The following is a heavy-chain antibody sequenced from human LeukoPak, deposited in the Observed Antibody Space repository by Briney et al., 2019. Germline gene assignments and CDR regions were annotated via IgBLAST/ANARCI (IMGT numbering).Heavy chain of an antibody. CDR2: IIPILGIA. CDR1: GGTFSSYA. Sequence: GASVKVSCKASGGTFSSYAISWVRQAPGQGLEWMGRIIPILGIANYAQKFQGRVTITADKSTSTAYMELSSLRSEDTAVYYCASKYSSSRRAGRHDAFDIWGQGTMVTVSS. CDR3: ASKYSSSRRAGRHDAFDI. D-gene: IGHD6-6*01. V-gene: IGHV1-69*04. J-gene: IGHJ3*02.